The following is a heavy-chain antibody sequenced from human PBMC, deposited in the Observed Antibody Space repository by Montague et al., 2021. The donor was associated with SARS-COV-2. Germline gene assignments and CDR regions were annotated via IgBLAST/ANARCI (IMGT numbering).Heavy chain of an antibody. J-gene: IGHJ6*02. CDR3: ARDGVLRYFDWLGDRYGMDC. D-gene: IGHD3-9*01. V-gene: IGHV4-61*01. CDR2: IYYSGST. CDR1: GGSVSSGSYY. Sequence: SETLSLTCTVSGGSVSSGSYYWSWIRQPPGKGLEWIGYIYYSGSTNYNPSLKSRVTISVDTSKNQFSLKLSSVTAADTAVYYCARDGVLRYFDWLGDRYGMDCWGQGTTVTVSS.